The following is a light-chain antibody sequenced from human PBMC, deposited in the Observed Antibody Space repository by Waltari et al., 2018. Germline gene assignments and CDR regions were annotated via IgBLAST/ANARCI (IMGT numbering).Light chain of an antibody. J-gene: IGKJ4*01. V-gene: IGKV4-1*01. CDR2: WAS. Sequence: ERATITCKSSQSLLYSSNNKNYLAWYQQKPGQPPKLLIYWASTREFGVPDRFSGSGSGTDFTLTISSLQAEDVAVYYCQQYYSTSPLTFGGGTKVEIK. CDR3: QQYYSTSPLT. CDR1: QSLLYSSNNKNY.